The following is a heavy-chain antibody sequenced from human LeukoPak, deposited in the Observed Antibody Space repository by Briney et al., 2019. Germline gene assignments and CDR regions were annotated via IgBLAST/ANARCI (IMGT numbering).Heavy chain of an antibody. Sequence: TGGSLRLSCAASGFTFDDYGMSWVRQAPGKGLEWVSVIYSGGSTYYADSVKGRFTFSRDNSKNTLYLQMNSLRAEDTAVYYCARPGPDAFDIWGQGTMVTVSS. CDR3: ARPGPDAFDI. CDR1: GFTFDDYG. V-gene: IGHV3-66*04. J-gene: IGHJ3*02. CDR2: IYSGGST.